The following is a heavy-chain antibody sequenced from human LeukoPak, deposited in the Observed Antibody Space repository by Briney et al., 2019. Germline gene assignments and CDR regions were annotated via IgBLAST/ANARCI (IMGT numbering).Heavy chain of an antibody. CDR3: ARVISSGWYGY. J-gene: IGHJ4*02. CDR2: INPSDGST. Sequence: ASVKVSCQASGYTFTYYYMHWVRQAPGPGLEWMGIINPSDGSTTYAQKFQGRATMTRDTSTNTFYMELSSLRFEDTAVYYCARVISSGWYGYWGQGTLVTVSS. V-gene: IGHV1-46*01. CDR1: GYTFTYYY. D-gene: IGHD6-19*01.